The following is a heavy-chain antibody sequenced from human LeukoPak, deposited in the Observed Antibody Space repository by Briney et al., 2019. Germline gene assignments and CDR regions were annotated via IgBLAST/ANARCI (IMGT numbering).Heavy chain of an antibody. Sequence: SETLSLTCTVSGGSISSYYWSWIRQPPGKGLEWIGYIYYSGSTNYNPSLKSRVTISVDTSKNQFSLKLSSVTAADTAVYYCARGRGYSYGSSVYYYGTDVWGQGTTVTVSS. V-gene: IGHV4-59*12. CDR1: GGSISSYY. CDR2: IYYSGST. D-gene: IGHD5-18*01. CDR3: ARGRGYSYGSSVYYYGTDV. J-gene: IGHJ6*02.